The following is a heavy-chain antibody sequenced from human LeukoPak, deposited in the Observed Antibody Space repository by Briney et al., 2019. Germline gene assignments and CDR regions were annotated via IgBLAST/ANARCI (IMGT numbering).Heavy chain of an antibody. CDR3: ARGHSGSYQGTDAFDI. D-gene: IGHD1-26*01. V-gene: IGHV3-21*01. Sequence: GGSLRLSCAASGFTFSRKTMNWVRQAPGKGLEWLSSISDYIYDADSLKGRFSISRDNAKKSLYLQMNSLRAEDTAVYYCARGHSGSYQGTDAFDIWGQGTMVTVSS. CDR1: GFTFSRKT. CDR2: ISDYI. J-gene: IGHJ3*02.